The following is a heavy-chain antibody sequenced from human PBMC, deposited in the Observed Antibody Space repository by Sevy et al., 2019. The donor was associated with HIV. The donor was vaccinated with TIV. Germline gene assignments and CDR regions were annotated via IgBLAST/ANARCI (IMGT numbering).Heavy chain of an antibody. CDR3: ARLPPTRAFDI. CDR2: ISYDVINK. CDR1: GFTFSNYA. Sequence: GGSLRLSCAASGFTFSNYAMHWVRQTPGKGLEWLAVISYDVINKYYADSVKGRFTISRDNSKSTLYLQMNSLTTEDTAVYYCARLPPTRAFDIWGQGTLVTVSS. V-gene: IGHV3-30*04. D-gene: IGHD1-1*01. J-gene: IGHJ3*02.